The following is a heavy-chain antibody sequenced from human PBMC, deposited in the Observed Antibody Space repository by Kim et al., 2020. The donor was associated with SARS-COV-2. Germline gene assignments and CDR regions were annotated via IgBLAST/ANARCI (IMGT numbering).Heavy chain of an antibody. Sequence: GGSLRLFCAASGFTFSSYAMHWVRQAPGKGLEWVAVISYDGSNKYYADSVKGRFTISRDNSKNTLYLQMNSLRAEDTAVYYCARDGFNTAYYYGMDVWGQGTTVTVSS. CDR2: ISYDGSNK. V-gene: IGHV3-30*04. CDR3: ARDGFNTAYYYGMDV. J-gene: IGHJ6*02. D-gene: IGHD3-10*01. CDR1: GFTFSSYA.